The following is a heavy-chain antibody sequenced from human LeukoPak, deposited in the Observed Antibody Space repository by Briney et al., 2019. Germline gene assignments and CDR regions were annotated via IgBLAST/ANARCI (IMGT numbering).Heavy chain of an antibody. D-gene: IGHD3-22*01. V-gene: IGHV1-2*02. Sequence: ASVTVSCKASGYTFTGYYMHWVRQAPGQGLEWMGWINPNSGGTNYAQKFQGRVTMTRDTSISTAYMELSRLRSDDTAVYYCARALDYYDSSGYYWFDYWGQGTLVTVSS. CDR3: ARALDYYDSSGYYWFDY. J-gene: IGHJ4*02. CDR2: INPNSGGT. CDR1: GYTFTGYY.